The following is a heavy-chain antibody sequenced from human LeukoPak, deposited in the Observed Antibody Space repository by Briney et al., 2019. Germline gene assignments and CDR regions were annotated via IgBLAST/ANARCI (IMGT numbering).Heavy chain of an antibody. CDR3: ARSAYSYNSVIEY. D-gene: IGHD1-20*01. CDR2: IRSDGGSI. Sequence: GGSLRLSCVASGFTFSTYWMHWVRQVLGKGLVWVSRIRSDGGSISYADSVKGRFAIARDNAKSTLYLQMLSLRAEDTAVYYCARSAYSYNSVIEYWGQGTLVTVSS. J-gene: IGHJ4*02. CDR1: GFTFSTYW. V-gene: IGHV3-74*01.